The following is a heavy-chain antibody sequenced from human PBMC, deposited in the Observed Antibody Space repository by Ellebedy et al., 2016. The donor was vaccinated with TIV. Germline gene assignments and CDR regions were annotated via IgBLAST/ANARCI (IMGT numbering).Heavy chain of an antibody. Sequence: GGSLRLSXAASGFTFSSYSMNWVRQAPGKGLEWVSSISSSSSYIYYADSVKGRFTTSRDNAKNSLYLQMNSLRAEDTAVYYCARVRYGGYVAYWGQGTLVTVSS. V-gene: IGHV3-21*01. CDR2: ISSSSSYI. CDR3: ARVRYGGYVAY. CDR1: GFTFSSYS. J-gene: IGHJ4*02. D-gene: IGHD1-26*01.